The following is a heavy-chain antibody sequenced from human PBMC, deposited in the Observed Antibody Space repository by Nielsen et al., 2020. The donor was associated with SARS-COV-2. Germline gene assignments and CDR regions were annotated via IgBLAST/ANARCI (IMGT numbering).Heavy chain of an antibody. D-gene: IGHD3-9*01. CDR3: ASPYIDFDLSYYYYYGMDV. CDR1: GFTFSSYA. V-gene: IGHV3-30-3*01. CDR2: ISYDGSNK. J-gene: IGHJ6*02. Sequence: GGSLRLSCAASGFTFSSYAMHWVRQAPGKGLEWVAVISYDGSNKYYADSVKGRFTISRDNSKNTLYLQMNSLRAEDTAVYYCASPYIDFDLSYYYYYGMDVWGQGTTVTVSS.